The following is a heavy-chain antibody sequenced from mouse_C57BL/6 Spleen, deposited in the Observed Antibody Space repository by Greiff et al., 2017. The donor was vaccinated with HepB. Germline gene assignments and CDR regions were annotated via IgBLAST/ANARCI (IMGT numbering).Heavy chain of an antibody. J-gene: IGHJ4*01. D-gene: IGHD1-1*01. CDR1: GYTFTSYW. Sequence: QVQLQQPGAELVKPGASVKVSCKASGYTFTSYWMHWVKQRPGQGLEWIGRIHPSDSDTNYNQKFKGKATLTVDKSSSTAYMQLSSLTSEDSAVYYCAIRTFSYYGSSPYAMDYWGQGTSVTVSS. CDR3: AIRTFSYYGSSPYAMDY. CDR2: IHPSDSDT. V-gene: IGHV1-74*01.